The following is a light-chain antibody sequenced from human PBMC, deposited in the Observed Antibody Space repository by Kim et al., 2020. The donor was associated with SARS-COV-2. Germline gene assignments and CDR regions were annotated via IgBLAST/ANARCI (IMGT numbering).Light chain of an antibody. J-gene: IGLJ1*01. V-gene: IGLV2-23*02. CDR2: EVD. CDR1: RSDVGRYTL. CDR3: CSYAGSHTYV. Sequence: QSALTQPASVSGSPGQSITISCTGTRSDVGRYTLVSWYQQHPGKVPNLLIYEVDKRPSEISYRFSGSKSDNTASLTISGLQAEDEADYYCCSYAGSHTYVFGTRAKVTDL.